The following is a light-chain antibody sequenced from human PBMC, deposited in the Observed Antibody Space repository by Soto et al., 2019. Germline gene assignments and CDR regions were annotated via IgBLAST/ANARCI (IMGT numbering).Light chain of an antibody. CDR2: GTS. J-gene: IGKJ4*01. Sequence: DIQMTQSPPSLSACVGDRVTITCRASQSISNYLNWYQQKPGKAPKVLIYGTSLLQSGVPSRFTGSGSGTDFTLTISSLQPEDFATYYCQESYTTPFTFGGGTKVDIK. V-gene: IGKV1-39*01. CDR1: QSISNY. CDR3: QESYTTPFT.